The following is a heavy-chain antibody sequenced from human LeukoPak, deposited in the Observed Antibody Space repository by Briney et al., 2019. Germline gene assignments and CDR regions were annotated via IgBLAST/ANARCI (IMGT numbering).Heavy chain of an antibody. CDR2: ISAYNGNT. CDR1: GYTFTSYG. Sequence: ASVKVSCKASGYTFTSYGISWVRQAPGQGLEWMGWISAYNGNTNYAQKLQGRVTMTTDTSTSTAYMELRSLRSDDTAVYYCARRYQLLSVGAYYYYGMDVWGQGTTVTVSS. D-gene: IGHD2-2*01. J-gene: IGHJ6*02. V-gene: IGHV1-18*01. CDR3: ARRYQLLSVGAYYYYGMDV.